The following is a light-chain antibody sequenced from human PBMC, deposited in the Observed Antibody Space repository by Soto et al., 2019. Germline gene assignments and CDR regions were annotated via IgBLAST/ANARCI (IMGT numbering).Light chain of an antibody. CDR2: GAS. CDR1: QGIRSD. J-gene: IGKJ1*01. V-gene: IGKV1-6*01. CDR3: LQDYNYPWA. Sequence: IQMAQSPSSLSASVGDRVTITCRASQGIRSDLAWYQQKPGKVPKLLIYGASRLESGVPSRFSGSGFGTDFTLTISSLQPEDFATYYCLQDYNYPWAFGQGTTVE.